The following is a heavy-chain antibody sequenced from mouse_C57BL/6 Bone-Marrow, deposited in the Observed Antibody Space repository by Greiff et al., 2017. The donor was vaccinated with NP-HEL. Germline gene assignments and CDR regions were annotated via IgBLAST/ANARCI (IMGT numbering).Heavy chain of an antibody. D-gene: IGHD1-1*01. V-gene: IGHV5-4*01. J-gene: IGHJ2*01. CDR3: ARGAYGSSLYYFDY. CDR2: ISDGGSYT. Sequence: DVHLVESGGGLVKPGGSLKLSCAASGFTFSSYAMSWVRQTPEKRLEWVATISDGGSYTYYPDNVKGRFTISRDNAKNNLYLQMSHLKSEDTAMYYCARGAYGSSLYYFDYWGQGTTLTVSS. CDR1: GFTFSSYA.